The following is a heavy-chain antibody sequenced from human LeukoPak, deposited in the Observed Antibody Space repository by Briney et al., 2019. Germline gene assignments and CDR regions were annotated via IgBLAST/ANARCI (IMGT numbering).Heavy chain of an antibody. J-gene: IGHJ4*02. CDR1: GGSISSNY. CDR3: ARHVSRHFDY. V-gene: IGHV4-59*01. Sequence: SETLSLTCTVSGGSISSNYWSWIRQPPGKGLEWIGYIYYSGGTDYNPSLKSRVTMSVDTSKNQFSLKLRSLTAADTAVYYCARHVSRHFDYWGQGTLVTVSS. D-gene: IGHD3-10*02. CDR2: IYYSGGT.